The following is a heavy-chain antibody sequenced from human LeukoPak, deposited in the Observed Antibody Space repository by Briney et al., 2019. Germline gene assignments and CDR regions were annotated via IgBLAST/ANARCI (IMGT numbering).Heavy chain of an antibody. V-gene: IGHV4-39*01. CDR1: GVSISSSNSY. Sequence: SETLSLTCTVSGVSISSSNSYWGWIRQPPGKGLEWIGSIYYSGNTYYNASLKSQVSISIDTSKNQFSLRLTSVTAADTAVYYCARTRYYYNSRSYGAPYYFDYWGQGTLVTVSS. D-gene: IGHD3-10*01. CDR2: IYYSGNT. J-gene: IGHJ4*02. CDR3: ARTRYYYNSRSYGAPYYFDY.